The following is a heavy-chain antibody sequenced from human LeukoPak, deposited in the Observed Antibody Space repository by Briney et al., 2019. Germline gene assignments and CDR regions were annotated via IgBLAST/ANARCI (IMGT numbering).Heavy chain of an antibody. Sequence: GGSLRLSCAASGFTFSDSAMTWVRQAPGKGLDWVSLISFSGANSYYADSVKGRFTISRDNSKDTLFLQMNSLRAEDTAIYYCARDIQLSTWGLGTMVTVSS. CDR2: ISFSGANS. J-gene: IGHJ3*01. CDR3: ARDIQLST. V-gene: IGHV3-23*01. D-gene: IGHD5-24*01. CDR1: GFTFSDSA.